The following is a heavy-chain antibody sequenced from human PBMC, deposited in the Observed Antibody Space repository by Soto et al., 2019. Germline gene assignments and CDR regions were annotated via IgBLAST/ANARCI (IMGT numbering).Heavy chain of an antibody. CDR2: IGTAGDT. CDR3: SRGSGSYGYYYGMDV. CDR1: GFTFSSYD. J-gene: IGHJ6*02. V-gene: IGHV3-13*01. Sequence: SGGSLRLSCAASGFTFSSYDMHWVRQATGKGLEWVSAIGTAGDTYYPGSVKGRFTISRENAKNSLYLQMNSLRAEDTAVYYCSRGSGSYGYYYGMDVWGQGTTVHVSS. D-gene: IGHD1-26*01.